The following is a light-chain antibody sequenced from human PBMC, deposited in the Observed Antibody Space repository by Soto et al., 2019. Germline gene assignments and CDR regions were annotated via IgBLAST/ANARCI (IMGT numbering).Light chain of an antibody. J-gene: IGKJ1*01. V-gene: IGKV3D-15*01. CDR3: HQYNEWPRGT. CDR1: ESISNN. Sequence: DILMTQSPATVSVSLGDSVSLSCRANESISNNLAWYQQKPGQPPRLLIYSASTSAPGIPARVSGGGSGTQFSLTISSLQSDDFALYYCHQYNEWPRGTFGPGTRVEI. CDR2: SAS.